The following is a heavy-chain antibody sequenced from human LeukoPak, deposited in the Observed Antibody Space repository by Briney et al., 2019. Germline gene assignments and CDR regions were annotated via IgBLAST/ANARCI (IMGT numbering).Heavy chain of an antibody. CDR2: VSGSGNNT. J-gene: IGHJ6*02. CDR3: AKSGGSGPAYGMDV. CDR1: GFTFRNYA. V-gene: IGHV3-23*01. D-gene: IGHD6-25*01. Sequence: PGGSLRLSCAASGFTFRNYAINWVRQAPGKGLEWVSAVSGSGNNTYYADSVEGRFTISRDNSKNTVHLQMNSLRAEDTAVYYCAKSGGSGPAYGMDVWGQGTLVTISS.